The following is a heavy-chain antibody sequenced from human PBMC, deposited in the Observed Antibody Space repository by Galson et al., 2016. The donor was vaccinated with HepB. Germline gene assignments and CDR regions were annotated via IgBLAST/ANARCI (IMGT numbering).Heavy chain of an antibody. D-gene: IGHD3-16*02. V-gene: IGHV3-21*01. CDR1: GFSFNTYT. J-gene: IGHJ3*02. CDR2: ISSRSKHM. Sequence: SLRLSCAASGFSFNTYTMNWVRQAPGKGLEWVSSISSRSKHMYYADSLRGRFTISRDNTKNSLFLLMNSLRAEDTAVYYCARNLNVITSGGVIVTDAFDIAGQGTMVTVSS. CDR3: ARNLNVITSGGVIVTDAFDI.